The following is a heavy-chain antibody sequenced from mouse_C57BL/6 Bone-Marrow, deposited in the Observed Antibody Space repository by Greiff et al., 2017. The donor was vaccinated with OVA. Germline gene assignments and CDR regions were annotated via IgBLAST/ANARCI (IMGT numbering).Heavy chain of an antibody. V-gene: IGHV1-50*01. D-gene: IGHD2-1*01. J-gene: IGHJ1*03. CDR1: GYTFTSYW. CDR2: IDPSDRYT. Sequence: QVQLQQPGAELVKPGASVKLSCKASGYTFTSYWMQWVKQRPGQGLEWIGEIDPSDRYTNYNQKFKGKATLSVDTSSSTAYMQLISLTSEDSAVYYCASLYYGNNYSYFYVWGTGTTVTVSS. CDR3: ASLYYGNNYSYFYV.